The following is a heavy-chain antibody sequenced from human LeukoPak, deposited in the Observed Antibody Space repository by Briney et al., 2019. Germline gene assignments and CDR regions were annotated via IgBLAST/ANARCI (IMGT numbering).Heavy chain of an antibody. CDR3: AKDYYDSSGYYPQGWFDP. J-gene: IGHJ5*02. D-gene: IGHD3-22*01. Sequence: GGSLRLSCAASGFTLSSYSMNWVRQAPGKGLEWVSVIYSGGSAYYADSVKGRFTISRDNSKNTLYLQMNSLRAEDTAVYYCAKDYYDSSGYYPQGWFDPWGQGTLVTVSS. CDR1: GFTLSSYS. V-gene: IGHV3-66*01. CDR2: IYSGGSA.